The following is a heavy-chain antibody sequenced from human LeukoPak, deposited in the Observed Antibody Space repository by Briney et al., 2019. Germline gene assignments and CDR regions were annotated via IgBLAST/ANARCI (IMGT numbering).Heavy chain of an antibody. CDR2: FDPEDGET. Sequence: ASVKVSCKVSGYTLTELSMHWVRQAPGKGLEWMGGFDPEDGETIYAQKFQGRVTMTEDTSTDTAYMELSSLRSEDTAVYYCATVRRQSVFLDAFDIWGQGTMVTVSS. J-gene: IGHJ3*02. CDR3: ATVRRQSVFLDAFDI. V-gene: IGHV1-24*01. D-gene: IGHD2-21*01. CDR1: GYTLTELS.